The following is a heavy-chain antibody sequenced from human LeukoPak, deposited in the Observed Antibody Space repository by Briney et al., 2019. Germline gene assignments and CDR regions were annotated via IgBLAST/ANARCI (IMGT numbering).Heavy chain of an antibody. CDR2: ISSSSSYI. CDR3: ARDYDSSGYYWYYYYGMDV. J-gene: IGHJ6*02. D-gene: IGHD3-22*01. Sequence: SPGGSLRLSCAASGFTFSSYSKNWVRQAPGKGLEWVSSISSSSSYIYYADSVKGRFTISRDNAKNSLYLQMNSLRAEDTAVYYCARDYDSSGYYWYYYYGMDVWGQGTTVTVSS. CDR1: GFTFSSYS. V-gene: IGHV3-21*01.